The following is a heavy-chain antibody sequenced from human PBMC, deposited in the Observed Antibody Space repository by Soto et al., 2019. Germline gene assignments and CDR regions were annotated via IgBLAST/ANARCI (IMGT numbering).Heavy chain of an antibody. V-gene: IGHV1-58*01. J-gene: IGHJ6*02. CDR1: GFTFTSSA. Sequence: VKXSCNASGFTFTSSAVQWVRQARGQRLEWIGWIVVGSGNTNYAQKFQERVTIARDMSTSTAYMELSSLRSEDTAVYYCAASTTDYYYGMDVWGQGTTVTVSS. CDR3: AASTTDYYYGMDV. CDR2: IVVGSGNT. D-gene: IGHD4-17*01.